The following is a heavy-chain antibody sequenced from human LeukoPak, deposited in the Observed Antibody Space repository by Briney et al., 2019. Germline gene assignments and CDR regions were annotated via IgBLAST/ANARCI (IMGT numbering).Heavy chain of an antibody. CDR3: AREVVAAAGTVDY. J-gene: IGHJ4*02. CDR1: GGSISSYY. Sequence: SETLSLTCTVSGGSISSYYWSWIRQPPGKGLEWIGYIHYSGSTNYNPSLKSRVTISVDTSKNQFSLILSSVTTADTAVYYCAREVVAAAGTVDYWGQGTLVTVSS. D-gene: IGHD6-13*01. V-gene: IGHV4-59*01. CDR2: IHYSGST.